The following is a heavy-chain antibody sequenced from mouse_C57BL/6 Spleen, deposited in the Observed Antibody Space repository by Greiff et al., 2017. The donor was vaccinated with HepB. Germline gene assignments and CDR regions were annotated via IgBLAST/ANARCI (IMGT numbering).Heavy chain of an antibody. CDR1: GFTFSSYA. CDR3: AELTWFAY. Sequence: EVKVEESGGGLVKPGGSLKLSCAASGFTFSSYAMSWVRQTPEKRLEWVATISDGGSYTYYPDNVKGRFTISRDNAKNNLYLQMSHLKSEDTAMYYCAELTWFAYWGQGTLVTVSA. V-gene: IGHV5-4*03. J-gene: IGHJ3*01. CDR2: ISDGGSYT.